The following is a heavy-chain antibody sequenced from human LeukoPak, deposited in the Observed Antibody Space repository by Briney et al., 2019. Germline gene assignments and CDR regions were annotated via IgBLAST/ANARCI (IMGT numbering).Heavy chain of an antibody. J-gene: IGHJ6*03. CDR1: GDSVSSNSAA. D-gene: IGHD3-10*01. CDR2: TYYRSKWYN. V-gene: IGHV6-1*01. CDR3: ARDPSYYYGSGSYYKNRYYYYMDV. Sequence: SQTLSLTCAISGDSVSSNSAAWNWIRQSPSRGLEWLGRTYYRSKWYNDYAVSVKSRITINPDTSKNQFSLQLNSVTPEDTAVYYCARDPSYYYGSGSYYKNRYYYYMDVWGKGTTVTVSS.